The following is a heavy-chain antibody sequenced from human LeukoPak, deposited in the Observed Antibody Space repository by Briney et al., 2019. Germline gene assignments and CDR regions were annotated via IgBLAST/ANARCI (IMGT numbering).Heavy chain of an antibody. D-gene: IGHD6-25*01. CDR2: ISAYNGNT. Sequence: GASVKVSCKTSGYTFSNYGISWVRQAPGQGLEWMGWISAYNGNTNYAQKLQGRVTMTTDTSTSTAYMELRSLRSDDTAVYYCASMREPEASFDYWGQGTLVTVSS. J-gene: IGHJ4*02. CDR3: ASMREPEASFDY. CDR1: GYTFSNYG. V-gene: IGHV1-18*01.